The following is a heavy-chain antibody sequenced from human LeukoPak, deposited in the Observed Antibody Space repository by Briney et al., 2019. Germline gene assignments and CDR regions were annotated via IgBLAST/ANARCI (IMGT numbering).Heavy chain of an antibody. CDR1: GGSFSDYY. D-gene: IGHD6-13*01. CDR3: ARVGIAAAGTLIDY. CDR2: INHSGST. V-gene: IGHV4-34*01. Sequence: PSETLSLTCAVYGGSFSDYYWSWIRQPPGKGLEWIGEINHSGSTNYNPSLKSRVTISVDTSKNHFSLKLSSVTAADTAVYYCARVGIAAAGTLIDYWGQGTLVTVSS. J-gene: IGHJ4*02.